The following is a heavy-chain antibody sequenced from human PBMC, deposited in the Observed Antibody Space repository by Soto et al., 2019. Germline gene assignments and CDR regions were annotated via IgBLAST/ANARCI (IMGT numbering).Heavy chain of an antibody. J-gene: IGHJ5*02. CDR3: ARGFWAAAGWFDP. CDR1: GRSFSGYY. D-gene: IGHD6-13*01. CDR2: INHSGST. V-gene: IGHV4-34*01. Sequence: ETLSLTCAVYGRSFSGYYWSWIRQPPGKGLEWIGEINHSGSTNYNPSLKSRVTISVDTSKNQFSLKLSSVTAADTAVYYCARGFWAAAGWFDPWGQGTLVTVSS.